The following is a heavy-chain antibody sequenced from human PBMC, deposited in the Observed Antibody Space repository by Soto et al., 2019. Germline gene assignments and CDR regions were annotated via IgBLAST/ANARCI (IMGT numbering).Heavy chain of an antibody. Sequence: ASVKVSCKASGYSFTGYFLDWVRQAPGHGLEWVGGINPNRGDTQYAQRFEGSVTMTRDPSISTAYMEVSGLTSDDTAVYYCARVAVSGTIDLWGQGTLVTVS. V-gene: IGHV1-2*02. CDR3: ARVAVSGTIDL. D-gene: IGHD6-19*01. CDR1: GYSFTGYF. CDR2: INPNRGDT. J-gene: IGHJ5*02.